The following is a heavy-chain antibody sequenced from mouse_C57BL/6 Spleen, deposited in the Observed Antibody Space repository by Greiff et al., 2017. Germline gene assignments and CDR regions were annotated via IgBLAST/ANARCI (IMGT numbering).Heavy chain of an antibody. Sequence: VQLQQPGAELVMPGASVKLSCKASGYTFTSYWMHWVKQRPGQGLEWIGEIDPSDSYTNYNKKFKGKSTLTVDKSSSTAYMQLSSLTSEDSAVYCVARSYDGYYFDYWGQGTTLTVSS. CDR2: IDPSDSYT. CDR1: GYTFTSYW. J-gene: IGHJ2*01. V-gene: IGHV1-69*01. D-gene: IGHD2-3*01. CDR3: ARSYDGYYFDY.